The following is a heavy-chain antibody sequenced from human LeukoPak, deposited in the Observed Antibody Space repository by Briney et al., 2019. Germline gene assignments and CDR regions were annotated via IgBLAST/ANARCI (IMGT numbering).Heavy chain of an antibody. D-gene: IGHD5-24*01. J-gene: IGHJ4*02. Sequence: GSLRLSCAASGFTFDGYALHWVRQAPGKGLEWVSSISSSSYIYYADSVKGRFTISRDNAKNSLYLQMNSLRAEDTAVYYCARGYRLQPFDYWGQGTLVTVSS. CDR2: ISSSSYI. V-gene: IGHV3-21*01. CDR1: GFTFDGYA. CDR3: ARGYRLQPFDY.